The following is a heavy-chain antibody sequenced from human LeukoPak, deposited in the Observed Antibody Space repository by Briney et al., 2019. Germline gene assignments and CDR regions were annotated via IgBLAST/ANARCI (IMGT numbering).Heavy chain of an antibody. J-gene: IGHJ4*02. CDR2: ISGSDGST. Sequence: PGGSLRLSCAASGFTFSSYGMSWVRQAPGKGLEWVSAISGSDGSTYSASSVKGRFTISRDDAKNSLYLQMDSLRAEDTAVYYCAKFSMVTVEYYWGQGTLVTVSS. CDR3: AKFSMVTVEYY. D-gene: IGHD5-18*01. CDR1: GFTFSSYG. V-gene: IGHV3-23*01.